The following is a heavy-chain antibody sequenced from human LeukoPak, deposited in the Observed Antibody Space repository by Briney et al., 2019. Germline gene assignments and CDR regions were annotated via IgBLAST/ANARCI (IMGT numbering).Heavy chain of an antibody. D-gene: IGHD2-15*01. V-gene: IGHV3-21*01. Sequence: GGSLRLSCAASGFTFSSYSMNRVRQAPGKGLEWVSSISSSSSYIYYADSVKGRFTISRDNAKNSLYLQMNSLRAEDTAVYYCARDGSCGGGSCYQEIWFDPWGQGTLDTVSS. CDR2: ISSSSSYI. CDR3: ARDGSCGGGSCYQEIWFDP. J-gene: IGHJ5*02. CDR1: GFTFSSYS.